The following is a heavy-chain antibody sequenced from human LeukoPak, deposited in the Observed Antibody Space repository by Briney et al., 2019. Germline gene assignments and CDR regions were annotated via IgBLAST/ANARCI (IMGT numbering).Heavy chain of an antibody. CDR2: INPNSGDT. D-gene: IGHD6-19*01. V-gene: IGHV1-2*02. Sequence: ASVKVSCRSSGYTFTGTYMHWVRQAPGQGLEWMGWINPNSGDTNYAQKFQGRVTMTRDKSISTAYMELSRLRSDDTAVYSCARDLSEGFDYWGQGTLATVSS. J-gene: IGHJ4*02. CDR3: ARDLSEGFDY. CDR1: GYTFTGTY.